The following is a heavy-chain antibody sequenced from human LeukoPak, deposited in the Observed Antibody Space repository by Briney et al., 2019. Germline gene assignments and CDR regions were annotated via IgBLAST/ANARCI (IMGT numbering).Heavy chain of an antibody. CDR1: GFTFSSYT. CDR2: ITGTGGST. D-gene: IGHD3-22*01. J-gene: IGHJ4*02. CDR3: AKDSGIVVLISGIDY. V-gene: IGHV3-23*01. Sequence: GGSLRLSCAASGFTFSSYTVSWVRQAPEKGLEWVSGITGTGGSTYYADSVKGRFTISRDNSMNMLSLQMNSLRAEDTAVYYCAKDSGIVVLISGIDYWGQGTPVTVSS.